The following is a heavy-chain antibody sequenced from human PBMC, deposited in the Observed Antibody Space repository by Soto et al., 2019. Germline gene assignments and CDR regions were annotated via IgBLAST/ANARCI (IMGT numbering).Heavy chain of an antibody. Sequence: VGSLSLSCASSGFTFITNAMNWVRQAPGKGLEWVSGISGSGATTYYADSVKGRFTISRDNSKNTVYLQMSSLGAEDTALYYCAKAQALYGLSDYWGQGTQVTVSS. D-gene: IGHD2-8*01. CDR2: ISGSGATT. V-gene: IGHV3-23*01. CDR1: GFTFITNA. J-gene: IGHJ4*02. CDR3: AKAQALYGLSDY.